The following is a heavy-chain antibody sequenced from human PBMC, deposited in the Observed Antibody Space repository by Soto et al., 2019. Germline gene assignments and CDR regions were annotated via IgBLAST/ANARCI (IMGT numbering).Heavy chain of an antibody. V-gene: IGHV2-5*02. D-gene: IGHD6-19*01. J-gene: IGHJ4*02. CDR1: GFSFSTTGVG. CDR2: IYWDDDK. CDR3: AHRQAQGIGLAGTFDS. Sequence: SGPTLVNPTQTLTLTCPFSGFSFSTTGVGVGWIRQPPGKALEWLALIYWDDDKRYSPSLKSRLTITKDTSKNQVVLTMTNMDPVDTATYYCAHRQAQGIGLAGTFDSWGQGTLVTVS.